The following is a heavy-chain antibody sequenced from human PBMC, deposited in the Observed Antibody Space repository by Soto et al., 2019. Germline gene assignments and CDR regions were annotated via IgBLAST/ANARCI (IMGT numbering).Heavy chain of an antibody. CDR3: SRDSPWEQLEIPDNDFHT. CDR1: GYTFASYG. CDR2: ISAYNGNT. Sequence: ASVKLSCKASGYTFASYGISWVRQAPGQGLEGMGWISAYNGNTNYAQKLQGRVTMTTDISTSTANMELRSLRSADKATNYCSRDSPWEQLEIPDNDFHTWGQATTITVS. D-gene: IGHD1-1*01. V-gene: IGHV1-18*01. J-gene: IGHJ6*02.